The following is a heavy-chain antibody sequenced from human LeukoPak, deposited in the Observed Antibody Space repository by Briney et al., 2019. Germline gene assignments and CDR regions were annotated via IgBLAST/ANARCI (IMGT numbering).Heavy chain of an antibody. CDR1: GGSISSYY. Sequence: PSETLSLTCTVSGGSISSYYWSWIRQPPGKGLEWIGYIYYSGSTNYNPSPKSRVTISVDTSKNQFSLKLSSVTAADTAVYYCAAYRLPDSFDYWGQGTLVTVSS. CDR2: IYYSGST. D-gene: IGHD4-11*01. J-gene: IGHJ4*02. CDR3: AAYRLPDSFDY. V-gene: IGHV4-59*08.